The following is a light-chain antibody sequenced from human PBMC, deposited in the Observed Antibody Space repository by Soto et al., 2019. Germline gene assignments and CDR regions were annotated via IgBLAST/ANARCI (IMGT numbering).Light chain of an antibody. CDR1: QSVNSNY. V-gene: IGKV3-20*01. Sequence: EIVLTQSPGTLSLSPGERATLSCRASQSVNSNYLAWYQRKPGQAPRLLIYGASNRATDIPYRFSASGSGKDCTLTITRLEAEDFAVYYCQQYDSTPPTFGQGTKVEVK. CDR2: GAS. J-gene: IGKJ1*01. CDR3: QQYDSTPPT.